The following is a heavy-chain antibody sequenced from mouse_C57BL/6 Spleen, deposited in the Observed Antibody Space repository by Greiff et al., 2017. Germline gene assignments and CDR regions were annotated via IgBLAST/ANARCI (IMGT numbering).Heavy chain of an antibody. J-gene: IGHJ4*01. CDR3: ARSHLPPMDY. CDR1: GYTFTSYW. CDR2: IDPSDSYT. Sequence: QVQLQQPGAELVRPGTSVKLSCKASGYTFTSYWMHWVKQRPGQGLEWIGVIDPSDSYTNYNQKFKGKATLTVDTSSSTAYMQLSSLTSEDSAVCYCARSHLPPMDYWGQGTSVTVSS. V-gene: IGHV1-59*01.